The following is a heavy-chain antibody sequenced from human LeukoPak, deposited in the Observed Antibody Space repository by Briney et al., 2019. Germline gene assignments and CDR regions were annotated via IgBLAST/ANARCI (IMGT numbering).Heavy chain of an antibody. CDR1: GGSISSYY. D-gene: IGHD5-18*01. V-gene: IGHV4-39*01. CDR3: ARGYSYGSPFGY. CDR2: IYYSGST. J-gene: IGHJ4*02. Sequence: SETLSLTCTVSGGSISSYYWSWIRQPPGKGLEWIGSIYYSGSTYYNPSLKSRVTISVDTSKNQFSLKLSSVTAADTAVYYCARGYSYGSPFGYWGQGTLVTVSS.